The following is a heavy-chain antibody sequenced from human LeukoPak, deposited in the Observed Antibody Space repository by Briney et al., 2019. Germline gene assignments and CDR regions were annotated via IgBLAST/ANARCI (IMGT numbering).Heavy chain of an antibody. CDR3: ARGAYYYGSDRAAFDI. V-gene: IGHV4-59*01. D-gene: IGHD3-10*01. CDR2: IYYSGST. Sequence: SETLSLTCPVSGGSISSYYWSWIRQPPGKGLEWIGYIYYSGSTNYNPSLKSRVTISVDTSKNQFSLKLSSVTAADTAVYYCARGAYYYGSDRAAFDIWGQGTMVTVSS. CDR1: GGSISSYY. J-gene: IGHJ3*02.